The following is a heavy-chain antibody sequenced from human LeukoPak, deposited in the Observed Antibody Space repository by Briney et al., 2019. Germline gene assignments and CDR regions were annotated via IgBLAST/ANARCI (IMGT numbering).Heavy chain of an antibody. CDR1: GGSISSSSHY. CDR2: IYYSGRT. D-gene: IGHD2-15*01. Sequence: SETLSLTCTVSGGSISSSSHYWGWIRQPPGKGLEWIGSIYYSGRTYYNPSLKSRVTISVDTSKNQFSLKLSSVTAADTAVYYCARVNIVVVVAATYNWFDPWGQGTLVTVSS. CDR3: ARVNIVVVVAATYNWFDP. V-gene: IGHV4-39*07. J-gene: IGHJ5*02.